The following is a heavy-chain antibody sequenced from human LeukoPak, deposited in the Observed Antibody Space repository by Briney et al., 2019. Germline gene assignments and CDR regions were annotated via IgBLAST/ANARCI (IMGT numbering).Heavy chain of an antibody. J-gene: IGHJ5*02. V-gene: IGHV3-73*01. CDR1: GFIFSGSA. Sequence: QPGGSLKLSCAASGFIFSGSAMHWVRQASGKGLEWVGRIRDKSNSYATAYAESVKGRFTISRDDSKNTAYLQMNSLKTEDTAVYYCTRLHIGYVYNWFDPWGQGTLVTVSS. CDR2: IRDKSNSYAT. CDR3: TRLHIGYVYNWFDP. D-gene: IGHD5-12*01.